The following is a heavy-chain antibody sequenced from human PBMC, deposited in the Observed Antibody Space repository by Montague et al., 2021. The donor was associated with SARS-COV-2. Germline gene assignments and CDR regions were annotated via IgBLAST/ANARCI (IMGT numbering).Heavy chain of an antibody. CDR3: ARLVGGIVASPILGVGPSYSFYYMDV. Sequence: SETLSLTCAVSGGSSSRYYWSWIRQPPGKGLEWIGEISQSGNTKYNPSLQSRVSMSFDTSRNQFSLKVSSVTAADTAIYYCARLVGGIVASPILGVGPSYSFYYMDVWGKGTTVTVSS. V-gene: IGHV4-34*01. CDR2: ISQSGNT. CDR1: GGSSSRYY. D-gene: IGHD2-8*02. J-gene: IGHJ6*03.